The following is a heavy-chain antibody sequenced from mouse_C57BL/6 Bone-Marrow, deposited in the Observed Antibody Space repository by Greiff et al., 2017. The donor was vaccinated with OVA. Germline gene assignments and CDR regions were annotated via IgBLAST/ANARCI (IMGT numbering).Heavy chain of an antibody. CDR1: GYTFTSYG. Sequence: VKLMESGAELARPGASVKLSCKASGYTFTSYGISWVKQRTGQGLEWIGEIYPRSGNTYYNEKFKGKATLTADKSSSTAYMELRSLTSEDSAVYFCARDYGSSYYAMDYWGQGTPVTVSA. J-gene: IGHJ4*01. V-gene: IGHV1-81*01. D-gene: IGHD1-1*01. CDR3: ARDYGSSYYAMDY. CDR2: IYPRSGNT.